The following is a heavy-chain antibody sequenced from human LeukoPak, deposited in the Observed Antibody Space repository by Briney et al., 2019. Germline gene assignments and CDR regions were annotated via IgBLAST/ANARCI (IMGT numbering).Heavy chain of an antibody. CDR2: ISGNGDET. Sequence: PGGSLRLSCAASGFAFSTYAMSWVRQAPGKGLEWVSVISGNGDETRYADSVKGRFTISRDNSKNTVDVQMNSLRAEDTAVYYCAKHPSYYYGSGSYFDYWGQGTLVTVSS. J-gene: IGHJ4*02. V-gene: IGHV3-23*01. CDR1: GFAFSTYA. CDR3: AKHPSYYYGSGSYFDY. D-gene: IGHD3-10*01.